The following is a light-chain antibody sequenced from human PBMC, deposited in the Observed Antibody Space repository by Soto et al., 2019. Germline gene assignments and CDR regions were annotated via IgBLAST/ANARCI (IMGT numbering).Light chain of an antibody. CDR2: DAS. CDR3: QQYNNWPLT. CDR1: QSVSSN. J-gene: IGKJ4*01. V-gene: IGKV3-15*01. Sequence: EIVMTQSPATLSVSPGERATLSCRASQSVSSNLAWYQQKPGQAPRLLIYDASTRATGIPARFSGSGSGTEFTLTISSLQSEDFAVYYCQQYNNWPLTFGGGTNVGIK.